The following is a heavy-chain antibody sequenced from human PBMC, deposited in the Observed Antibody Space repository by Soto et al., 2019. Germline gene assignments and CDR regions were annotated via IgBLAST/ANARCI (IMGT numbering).Heavy chain of an antibody. J-gene: IGHJ6*03. CDR1: GGSFSGYY. Sequence: TSETLSLTCAVYGGSFSGYYWSWIRQPPGKGLEWIGEINHSGSTNYNPSLKSRVTISVDTSKNQFSLKLSSVTAADTAVYYCARAMYCSSTSCQNYYSYYMDVWGKGTTVTAP. CDR3: ARAMYCSSTSCQNYYSYYMDV. CDR2: INHSGST. D-gene: IGHD2-2*01. V-gene: IGHV4-34*01.